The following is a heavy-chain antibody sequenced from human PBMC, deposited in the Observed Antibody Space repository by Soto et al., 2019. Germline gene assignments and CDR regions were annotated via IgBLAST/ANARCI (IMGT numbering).Heavy chain of an antibody. CDR3: ARDLVVRGVRNYYGMDV. V-gene: IGHV3-30-3*01. J-gene: IGHJ6*02. Sequence: GGSLRLSCAASGFTFSSYAMHWVRQAPGKGLEWVAFISYDGSNKYYADSVKGRFTISRDNSKNTLYLQMNSLRAEDTTVYYCARDLVVRGVRNYYGMDVWGQGTTVTVSS. D-gene: IGHD3-10*01. CDR1: GFTFSSYA. CDR2: ISYDGSNK.